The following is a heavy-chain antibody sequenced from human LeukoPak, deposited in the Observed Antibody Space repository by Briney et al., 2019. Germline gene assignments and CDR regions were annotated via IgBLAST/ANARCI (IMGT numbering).Heavy chain of an antibody. CDR1: GYTFTGYY. Sequence: ASVNVSCKASGYTFTGYYMHWVRQAPGQGLEWIGWINPNIGGTNYAQKFQCRVTMTSDTSISTAYMELSRLRSDDTAVYYCATLTRLGYGDYVEYFQHWGQGTLVTVSS. CDR3: ATLTRLGYGDYVEYFQH. J-gene: IGHJ1*01. CDR2: INPNIGGT. D-gene: IGHD4-17*01. V-gene: IGHV1-2*02.